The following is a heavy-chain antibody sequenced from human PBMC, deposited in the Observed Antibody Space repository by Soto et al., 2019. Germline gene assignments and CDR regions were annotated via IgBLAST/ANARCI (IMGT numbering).Heavy chain of an antibody. CDR3: AKVVAHYGDNPIDY. D-gene: IGHD4-17*01. CDR1: GFIFSNYA. J-gene: IGHJ4*02. CDR2: ISGSSSSS. Sequence: GGSLRLSCAASGFIFSNYAMNWVRQAPGKGLEWVSVISGSSSSSYYADSVKGRFTVSRDNSKSTLFLQMNSLRAEDTAVYYCAKVVAHYGDNPIDYWGQGTLVTVSS. V-gene: IGHV3-23*01.